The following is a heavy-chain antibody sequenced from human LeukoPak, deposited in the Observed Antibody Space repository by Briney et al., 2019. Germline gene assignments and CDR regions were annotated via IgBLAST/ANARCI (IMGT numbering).Heavy chain of an antibody. D-gene: IGHD1-14*01. CDR3: AKGPERSDRGYSDY. CDR1: GFTFRNYA. V-gene: IGHV3-23*01. J-gene: IGHJ4*02. CDR2: IDPSGTYT. Sequence: GGSLRLSCAASGFTFRNYAMSWVRQAPGKGLVWVSGIDPSGTYTYYADSVKGRFTISRDNSKNTLYLQLNSLRAEDTAAYYCAKGPERSDRGYSDYWGQGTLVTVSS.